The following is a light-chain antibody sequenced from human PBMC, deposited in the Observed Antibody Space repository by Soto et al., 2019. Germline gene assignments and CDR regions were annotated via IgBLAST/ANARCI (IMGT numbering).Light chain of an antibody. CDR1: RSNIGAGYD. CDR2: GNN. J-gene: IGLJ2*01. Sequence: QSVLTQPPSVSGAPGQRITISCTGSRSNIGAGYDVHWYQQFPGTAPTLLIYGNNNRPSGIPDRFSGSKSDTSASLAITGLQAADEADYYCQSYDSSLSGVVFGGGTKLTVL. V-gene: IGLV1-40*01. CDR3: QSYDSSLSGVV.